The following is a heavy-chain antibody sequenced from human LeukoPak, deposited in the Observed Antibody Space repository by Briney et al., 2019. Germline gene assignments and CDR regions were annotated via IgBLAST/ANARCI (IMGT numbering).Heavy chain of an antibody. CDR1: GGSISSYY. D-gene: IGHD3-22*01. CDR2: IYTSGST. V-gene: IGHV4-4*07. J-gene: IGHJ3*02. CDR3: ARDSAYYYDSSGYYSDAFDI. Sequence: SETLSLTCTVPGGSISSYYWSWVRQPAGKGLEWIGRIYTSGSTNYNPSLKSRVTMSVDTSKNQFSLKLSSVTAADTAVYYCARDSAYYYDSSGYYSDAFDIWGQGTMVTVSS.